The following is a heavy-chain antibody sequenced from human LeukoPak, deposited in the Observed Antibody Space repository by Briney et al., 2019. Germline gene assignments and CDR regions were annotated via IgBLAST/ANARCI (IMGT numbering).Heavy chain of an antibody. CDR3: ARDAGARFPEFPGGSGGAFDI. J-gene: IGHJ3*02. CDR2: TYYRSKWYN. V-gene: IGHV6-1*01. Sequence: SQTLSLTCAISGDSVSSNRAAWNWIRQSPSRGLEWLGRTYYRSKWYNDYAVSVKSRITINPDTSKNQFSLQLNSVTPEDTAVYYCARDAGARFPEFPGGSGGAFDIWGQGTMVTVSS. CDR1: GDSVSSNRAA. D-gene: IGHD3-10*01.